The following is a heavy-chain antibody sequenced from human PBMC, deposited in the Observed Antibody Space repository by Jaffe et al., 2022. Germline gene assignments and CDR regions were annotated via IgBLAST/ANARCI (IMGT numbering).Heavy chain of an antibody. Sequence: EVQLVESGGGLVQPGGSLRLSCAASGLTFSNYWMSWVRQAPGKGLEWVANIKQDGSEKYYVDSVKGRFTISRDNAKKSLYLQMNSLRAEDTAVYYCTRVPPQAVGGSDWFDYWGQGTLVTVSS. D-gene: IGHD5-12*01. J-gene: IGHJ4*02. CDR3: TRVPPQAVGGSDWFDY. CDR1: GLTFSNYW. CDR2: IKQDGSEK. V-gene: IGHV3-7*01.